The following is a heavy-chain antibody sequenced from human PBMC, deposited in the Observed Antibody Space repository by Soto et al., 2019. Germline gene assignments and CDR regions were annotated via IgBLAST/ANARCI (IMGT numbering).Heavy chain of an antibody. D-gene: IGHD3-22*01. CDR2: IIPVFGTA. CDR1: GGTFSSYA. J-gene: IGHJ4*02. Sequence: QVQLVQSGAEVKKPGSSVKVSCKASGGTFSSYAISWVRQAPGQELEWMEGIIPVFGTANYAQKFQGRVTITADESTSTAYMELSSLRSEDTAVYYCARVTYYYDSSGYYYYFDYWGQGTLVTVSS. V-gene: IGHV1-69*12. CDR3: ARVTYYYDSSGYYYYFDY.